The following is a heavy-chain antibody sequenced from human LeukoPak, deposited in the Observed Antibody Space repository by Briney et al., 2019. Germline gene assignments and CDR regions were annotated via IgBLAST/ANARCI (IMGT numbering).Heavy chain of an antibody. Sequence: PSETLSLTCTVAGGSISSGSYYWSWIRQPAGKGLEWIGRIYTSGSTNYNPSLKSRVTISVDTSKNQFSLKLSSVTAADTAVYYCARESITMVRGVITSYYYYMDVWGKGTTVTISS. J-gene: IGHJ6*03. CDR1: GGSISSGSYY. V-gene: IGHV4-61*02. D-gene: IGHD3-10*01. CDR2: IYTSGST. CDR3: ARESITMVRGVITSYYYYMDV.